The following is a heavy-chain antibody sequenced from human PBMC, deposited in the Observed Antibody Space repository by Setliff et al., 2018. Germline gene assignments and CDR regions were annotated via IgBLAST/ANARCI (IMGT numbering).Heavy chain of an antibody. V-gene: IGHV3-7*01. CDR3: ARAREFGGGSYPTNFDY. CDR2: IKQDGSEK. Sequence: GGSLRPPCAASGFTFSSYWMSWVRQAPGKGLEWVANIKQDGSEKYYVDSVKGRFTISRDNAKNSLYLQMNSLRAEDTAVYYCARAREFGGGSYPTNFDYWGQGTLVTVSS. D-gene: IGHD1-26*01. CDR1: GFTFSSYW. J-gene: IGHJ4*02.